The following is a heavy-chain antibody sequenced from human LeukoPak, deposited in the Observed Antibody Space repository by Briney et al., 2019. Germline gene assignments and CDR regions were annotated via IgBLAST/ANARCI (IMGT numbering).Heavy chain of an antibody. J-gene: IGHJ4*02. Sequence: PGGSLRLSCTASGFTFGDYAMSWVRQAPGKGLEWVGFIRSKAYGGTTEYAASVKGRFTISRDDSKSIAYLQMNSLKTEDTAVYYCTSEHYDFWSGYQYYFDYCGQGTLVTVSS. V-gene: IGHV3-49*04. CDR3: TSEHYDFWSGYQYYFDY. D-gene: IGHD3-3*01. CDR1: GFTFGDYA. CDR2: IRSKAYGGTT.